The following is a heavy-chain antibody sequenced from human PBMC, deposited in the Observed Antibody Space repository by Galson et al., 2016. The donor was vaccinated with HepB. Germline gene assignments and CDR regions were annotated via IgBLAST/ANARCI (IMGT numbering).Heavy chain of an antibody. V-gene: IGHV3-43D*03. CDR3: AKASGGDYFFEH. D-gene: IGHD6-19*01. CDR1: GFTFEDYV. Sequence: SLRLSCAASGFTFEDYVIHWVRQPPGKGLEWVSLVNWDGGATFYTDSVKGRFTISRDNRQNSLYLQMNSLTTEDTAFYFCAKASGGDYFFEHWGQGSLVTVSS. J-gene: IGHJ4*02. CDR2: VNWDGGAT.